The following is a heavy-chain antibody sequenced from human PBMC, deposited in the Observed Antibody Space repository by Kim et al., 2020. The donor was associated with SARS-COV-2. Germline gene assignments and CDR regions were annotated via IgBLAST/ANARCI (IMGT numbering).Heavy chain of an antibody. J-gene: IGHJ4*02. CDR2: ISSSGSTI. CDR3: ASSHPRGLFDY. CDR1: GFTFSSYE. V-gene: IGHV3-48*03. Sequence: GGSLRLSCAASGFTFSSYEMNWVRQAPGKGLEWVSYISSSGSTIYYADSVKGRFTISRDNAKNSLYLQMNSLRAEDTAVYYCASSHPRGLFDYWGQGTLVTVSS. D-gene: IGHD3-10*01.